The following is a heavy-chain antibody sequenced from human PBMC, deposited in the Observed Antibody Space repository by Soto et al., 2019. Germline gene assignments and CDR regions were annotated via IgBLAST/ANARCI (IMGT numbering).Heavy chain of an antibody. Sequence: QVQLQESGPGLVKPSQTLSLTCTVSGASVSSGGSYCSWIRQHPGKGPEWIGHIYYSGTTSYNPSLKSRVTISVDMSKNQFSLNLSSVTAADTAVYYCARGYSSGYLGNWFDPWGQGTLVLVSS. D-gene: IGHD3-22*01. CDR1: GASVSSGGSY. V-gene: IGHV4-31*03. CDR3: ARGYSSGYLGNWFDP. CDR2: IYYSGTT. J-gene: IGHJ5*02.